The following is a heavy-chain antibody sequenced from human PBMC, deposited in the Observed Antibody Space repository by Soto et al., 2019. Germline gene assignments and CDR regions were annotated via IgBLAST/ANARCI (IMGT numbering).Heavy chain of an antibody. D-gene: IGHD2-2*01. J-gene: IGHJ4*02. CDR3: VRYCSTTLCNGVATRTFDY. CDR1: RFTFSTYE. V-gene: IGHV3-48*03. Sequence: PGGSLRLSCAASRFTFSTYEMNWVRQAPGKGLEWVSYISTSGSTVYYADSVRGRFTISRDNTRNSLYLQMNSLRDEDTALYYCVRYCSTTLCNGVATRTFDYWGQGTLVTVPS. CDR2: ISTSGSTV.